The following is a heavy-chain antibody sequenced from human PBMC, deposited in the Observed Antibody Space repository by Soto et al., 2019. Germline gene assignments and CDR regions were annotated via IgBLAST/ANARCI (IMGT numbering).Heavy chain of an antibody. V-gene: IGHV1-18*01. CDR1: GYTFTNYG. Sequence: QVQLVQSGTEVKKPGASVKVSCKASGYTFTNYGLTWVRQAPGQGLEWMGWISAYNGHTKYAQKFQGRVTMTRDTSTSTVYMELRRLRSDDTAVYYCARWAGGDHAWLDPWGQGTLVTVSS. J-gene: IGHJ5*02. CDR2: ISAYNGHT. CDR3: ARWAGGDHAWLDP. D-gene: IGHD2-21*02.